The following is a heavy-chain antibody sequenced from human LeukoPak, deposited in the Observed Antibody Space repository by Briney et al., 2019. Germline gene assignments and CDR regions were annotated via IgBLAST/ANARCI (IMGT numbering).Heavy chain of an antibody. Sequence: SETLSLTCTVSGGSISTANYYWGWIRQPPGKGLEWIGNIFYSGSTYYSPSLKSRVTISLDTSRNQFSLKLSSVTAADTAVYYCASDVNWGRDYWGQGTLVTVSS. D-gene: IGHD7-27*01. V-gene: IGHV4-39*07. CDR2: IFYSGST. CDR1: GGSISTANYY. J-gene: IGHJ4*02. CDR3: ASDVNWGRDY.